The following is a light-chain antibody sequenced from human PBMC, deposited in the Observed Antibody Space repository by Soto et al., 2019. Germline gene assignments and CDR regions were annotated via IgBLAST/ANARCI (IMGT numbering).Light chain of an antibody. Sequence: QSALTQPPSASGSPGQSLTISCTGTSIDVGGYNYVSWYQQHPGKAPKLMIYEVTKRPSGVPDRFSGSKSGNTASLTVSGLQAEDEADYYCSSYAGSKTLFGGGTKLTVL. V-gene: IGLV2-8*01. CDR2: EVT. J-gene: IGLJ2*01. CDR3: SSYAGSKTL. CDR1: SIDVGGYNY.